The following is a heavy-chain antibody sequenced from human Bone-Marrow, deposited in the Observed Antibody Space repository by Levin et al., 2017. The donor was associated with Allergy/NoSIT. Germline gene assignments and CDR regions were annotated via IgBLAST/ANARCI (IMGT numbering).Heavy chain of an antibody. Sequence: VSGPTLVKPTQTLTLTCNFSGFSLTTEGMCVHWIRQSPGKALEWLAHIDWDGDKYYSTSLKTRLAISRDTSRNQVVLTMTNLDPVDTGIYFCARIGHPSGCTGTDHWGQGTLVTVSS. D-gene: IGHD6-19*01. CDR2: IDWDGDK. V-gene: IGHV2-70*01. CDR3: ARIGHPSGCTGTDH. CDR1: GFSLTTEGMC. J-gene: IGHJ4*02.